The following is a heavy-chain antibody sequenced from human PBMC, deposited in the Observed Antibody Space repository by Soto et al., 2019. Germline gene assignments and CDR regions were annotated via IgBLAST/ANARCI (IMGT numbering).Heavy chain of an antibody. Sequence: PGGSLRLSCAASGFTFSSYAMSWVRQAPGKGLEWVSAISGSGGSTYYADSVKGRFTIARDNSKNTLSLQMNSLRVDDTVLYYCAKAPASSLAASRPFDYWGQGTLVTVSS. CDR3: AKAPASSLAASRPFDY. V-gene: IGHV3-23*01. CDR1: GFTFSSYA. D-gene: IGHD6-6*01. CDR2: ISGSGGST. J-gene: IGHJ4*02.